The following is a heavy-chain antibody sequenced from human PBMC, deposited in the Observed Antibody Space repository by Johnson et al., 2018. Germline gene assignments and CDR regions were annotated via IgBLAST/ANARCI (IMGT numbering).Heavy chain of an antibody. CDR2: ISWNSGSI. CDR3: AKDSSYGPSYYYYYMDG. CDR1: GFTFDDYA. Sequence: VQLVQSGGGLVQPGRSLRLSCAASGFTFDDYAMHWVRQAPGKGLEWVSGISWNSGSIGYADSVRGRFTISRDNSKKTLYLQMHSLRAEDTAVYYCAKDSSYGPSYYYYYMDGWGKGTTVIVSS. V-gene: IGHV3-9*01. J-gene: IGHJ6*03. D-gene: IGHD5-18*01.